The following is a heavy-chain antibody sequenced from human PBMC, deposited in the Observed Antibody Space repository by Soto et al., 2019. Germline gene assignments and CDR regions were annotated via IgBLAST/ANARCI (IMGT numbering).Heavy chain of an antibody. Sequence: QVQLVESGGGVVQPGRSLRLSCVASGFTFSSYGMHWVRQAPGKGLEWVAVMSYDGSKEDFADSVKGRFTISRDNPKSTLFLQMNSLRAEDTAMYYCAKDLGSKTYYSESSFDTGTPFDHWGQGTLVTVSS. D-gene: IGHD3-22*01. CDR2: MSYDGSKE. V-gene: IGHV3-30*18. J-gene: IGHJ4*02. CDR1: GFTFSSYG. CDR3: AKDLGSKTYYSESSFDTGTPFDH.